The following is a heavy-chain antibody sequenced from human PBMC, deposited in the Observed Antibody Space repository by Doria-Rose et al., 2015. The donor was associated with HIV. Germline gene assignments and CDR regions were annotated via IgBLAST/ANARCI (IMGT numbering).Heavy chain of an antibody. V-gene: IGHV4-61*02. J-gene: IGHJ4*02. CDR3: ARTANWNDGRVDS. CDR2: TYIRGST. Sequence: QVRLQESGPGVVKPSQTLSLTRTVSGGSIGSGSYYWSWIRQPAGKGLEWIGRTYIRGSTDYNPSLQSRVTISVDTSKNQFSLEVNSVTAAGTAVYYCARTANWNDGRVDSWGQGTSVIVSS. D-gene: IGHD1-20*01. CDR1: GGSIGSGSYY.